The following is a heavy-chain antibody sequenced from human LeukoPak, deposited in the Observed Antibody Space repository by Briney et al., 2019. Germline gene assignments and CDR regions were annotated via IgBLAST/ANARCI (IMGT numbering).Heavy chain of an antibody. Sequence: ASVKVSCKVSGYTLTELSMHWVRPAPGKGLEWMGGFDPEDGETIYAQKFQGRVTMTEDTSTDTAYMELSSLRSEDTAVYYCATGRLEGGYCSSTSCVDLDYWGQGTLVTVSS. CDR3: ATGRLEGGYCSSTSCVDLDY. CDR2: FDPEDGET. V-gene: IGHV1-24*01. D-gene: IGHD2-2*03. J-gene: IGHJ4*02. CDR1: GYTLTELS.